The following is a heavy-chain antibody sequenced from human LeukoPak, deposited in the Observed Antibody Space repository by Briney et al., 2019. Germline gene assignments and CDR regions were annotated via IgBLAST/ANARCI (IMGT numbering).Heavy chain of an antibody. V-gene: IGHV3-23*01. Sequence: GGSMRLSCAASGFTFSTYVMNWVRQAPGKGLEWVSTISDSGGSTYYADSVKGRFTISRDNSKSTLYLQMNSLRAEDTAVYYCGRYYVMDVWGQGTSVTVSS. CDR1: GFTFSTYV. CDR3: GRYYVMDV. J-gene: IGHJ6*02. CDR2: ISDSGGST.